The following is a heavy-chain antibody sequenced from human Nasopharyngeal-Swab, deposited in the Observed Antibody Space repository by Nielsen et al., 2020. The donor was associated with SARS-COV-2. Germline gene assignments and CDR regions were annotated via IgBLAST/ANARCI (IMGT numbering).Heavy chain of an antibody. CDR3: ASDQGFTSSYWFDP. D-gene: IGHD2-2*01. V-gene: IGHV1-18*01. CDR1: GYTFTSDG. Sequence: ASVKVSCKASGYTFTSDGISWVRQAPGQGLEWMGWISGYNGFTNYAQKFQGRVTMTTDTSTTTAYMELRSLTSDDTAVYYCASDQGFTSSYWFDPWGQGTLVTVSS. CDR2: ISGYNGFT. J-gene: IGHJ5*02.